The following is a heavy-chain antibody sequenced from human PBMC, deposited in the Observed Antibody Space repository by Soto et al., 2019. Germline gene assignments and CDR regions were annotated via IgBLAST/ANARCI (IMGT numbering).Heavy chain of an antibody. J-gene: IGHJ4*02. CDR1: GGSFSGYY. D-gene: IGHD3-3*01. CDR2: INHSGST. Sequence: SETLSLTCAVYGGSFSGYYWSWIRQPPGKGLEWIGEINHSGSTNYNPSLKSRVTISVDTSKNQFSLKLSSVTAADTAVYYCAHQASGYYFPFDHWGQGTLVTVSS. CDR3: AHQASGYYFPFDH. V-gene: IGHV4-34*01.